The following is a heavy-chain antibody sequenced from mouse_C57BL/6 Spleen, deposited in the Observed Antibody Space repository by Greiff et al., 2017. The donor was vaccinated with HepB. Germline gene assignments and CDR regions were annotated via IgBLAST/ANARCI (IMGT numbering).Heavy chain of an antibody. CDR1: GYSITSGYY. V-gene: IGHV3-6*01. CDR2: ISYDGSN. CDR3: ARRELRLPYAMDY. Sequence: ESGPGLVKPSQSLSLTCSVTGYSITSGYYWNWIRQFPGNKLEWMGYISYDGSNNYNPSLKNRISITRDTSKNQFFLKLNSVTTEDTATYYCARRELRLPYAMDYWGQGTSVTVSS. J-gene: IGHJ4*01. D-gene: IGHD3-2*02.